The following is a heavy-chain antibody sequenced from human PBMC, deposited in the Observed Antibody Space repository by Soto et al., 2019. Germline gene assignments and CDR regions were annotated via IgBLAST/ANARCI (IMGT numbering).Heavy chain of an antibody. CDR1: GGSLSKYG. V-gene: IGHV1-69*12. CDR3: ARGDATKIVVTTYYGMDV. D-gene: IGHD4-17*01. J-gene: IGHJ6*02. Sequence: QVQLVQSGAEVKKPGSSVKVSYKASGGSLSKYGISWVRQAPGQGLEWMGGIIPVFGTANYAQKFQGRVTISADESTSIVYMHVTSLRSEDTAVYYCARGDATKIVVTTYYGMDVWGQGTTVTVSS. CDR2: IIPVFGTA.